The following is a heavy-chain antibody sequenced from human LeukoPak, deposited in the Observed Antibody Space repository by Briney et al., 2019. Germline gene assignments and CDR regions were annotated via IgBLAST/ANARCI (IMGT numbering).Heavy chain of an antibody. CDR3: AKAGGVADYYYYYGMDV. Sequence: GGSLRLSCAASGFTFSSYDMHWVRQAPGKGLEWVAVISYDGSNKYYADSVKGRFTISRDNSKNTLYLQMNSLRAEDTAVYYCAKAGGVADYYYYYGMDVWGQGTTVTVPS. J-gene: IGHJ6*02. D-gene: IGHD3-16*01. V-gene: IGHV3-30*18. CDR1: GFTFSSYD. CDR2: ISYDGSNK.